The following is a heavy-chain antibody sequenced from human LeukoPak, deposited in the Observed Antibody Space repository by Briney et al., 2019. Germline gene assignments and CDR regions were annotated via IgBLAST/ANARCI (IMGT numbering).Heavy chain of an antibody. Sequence: SETLSLTCTVSGGSISSYYWSWIRQPPGKGLEWIGYIYYSGSTNYNPSLKSRVTISVDTSKNQFSLKLSSVTAADTAVYYCARVDGGYYDSGGYFYWGQGTLVTVSS. CDR2: IYYSGST. CDR1: GGSISSYY. D-gene: IGHD3-22*01. J-gene: IGHJ4*02. CDR3: ARVDGGYYDSGGYFY. V-gene: IGHV4-59*01.